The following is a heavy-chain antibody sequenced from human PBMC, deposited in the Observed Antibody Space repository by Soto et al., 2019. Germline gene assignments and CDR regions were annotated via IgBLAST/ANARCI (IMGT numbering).Heavy chain of an antibody. V-gene: IGHV3-15*01. CDR3: TTGMVRDNYYGMDV. D-gene: IGHD3-10*01. Sequence: EVQLVESGGGLVKPGGSLRLSFAASGFTFSNAWMSWVGQAPGKGLEGVGRIKSKTDGGTTDYAAPVKGRFTISRDDSKNTLYLQMNSLKTEDTAVYYCTTGMVRDNYYGMDVWGQGTTVTVSS. J-gene: IGHJ6*02. CDR1: GFTFSNAW. CDR2: IKSKTDGGTT.